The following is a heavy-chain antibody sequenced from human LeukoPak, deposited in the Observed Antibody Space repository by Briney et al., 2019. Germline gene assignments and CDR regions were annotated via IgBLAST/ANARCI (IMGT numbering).Heavy chain of an antibody. Sequence: SETLSLTCTVSGGSISSGSYYWSWIRQPAGKGLEWIGRIYISGSTNYNPSLKSRVTISVDTSKNQFSLKLSSVTAADTAVYYCAAYSSGWYEGSENFDYWGQGTLVTVSS. J-gene: IGHJ4*02. D-gene: IGHD6-19*01. CDR1: GGSISSGSYY. V-gene: IGHV4-61*02. CDR2: IYISGST. CDR3: AAYSSGWYEGSENFDY.